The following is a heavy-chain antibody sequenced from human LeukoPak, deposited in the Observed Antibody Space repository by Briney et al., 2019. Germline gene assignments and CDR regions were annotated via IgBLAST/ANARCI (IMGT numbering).Heavy chain of an antibody. CDR2: IGSSSSYI. CDR1: GFTFSSYS. Sequence: GGSLRLSCAASGFTFSSYSMNWVRQAPGKGLEWVSSIGSSSSYIYYADSVRSRFTISRDNAKNSLHLQMNSLRAEDTAVYYCAASTKHTAMVDYWGQGTLVTVSS. CDR3: AASTKHTAMVDY. V-gene: IGHV3-21*01. D-gene: IGHD5-18*01. J-gene: IGHJ4*02.